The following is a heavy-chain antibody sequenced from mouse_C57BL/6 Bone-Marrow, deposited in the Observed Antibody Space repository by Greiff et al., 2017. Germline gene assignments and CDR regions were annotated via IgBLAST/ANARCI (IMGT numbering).Heavy chain of an antibody. Sequence: EVQGVESGGGLVQPKGSLKLSCAASGFSFNTYAMNWVRQAPGKGLEWVARIRSKSNNYATYYADSVKDRFTISRDDSESMLYLQMNNLKTEDTAMYYCVRHGGYYVDYWGQGTTLTVSS. CDR1: GFSFNTYA. V-gene: IGHV10-1*01. CDR3: VRHGGYYVDY. CDR2: IRSKSNNYAT. J-gene: IGHJ2*01.